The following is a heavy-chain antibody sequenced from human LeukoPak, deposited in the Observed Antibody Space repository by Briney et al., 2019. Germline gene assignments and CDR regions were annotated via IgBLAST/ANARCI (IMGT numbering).Heavy chain of an antibody. CDR2: ISYDGSNK. D-gene: IGHD4-23*01. J-gene: IGHJ4*02. CDR3: AKRSDYGDNWNYFDY. Sequence: GGSLRLSCAASGFTFSYYTMHWVRQAPGKGLEWVAVISYDGSNKYYADSVKGRFTISRDNSKNTVYLQMNSLRAEDTAVYYCAKRSDYGDNWNYFDYWGQGTLVTVSS. CDR1: GFTFSYYT. V-gene: IGHV3-30-3*02.